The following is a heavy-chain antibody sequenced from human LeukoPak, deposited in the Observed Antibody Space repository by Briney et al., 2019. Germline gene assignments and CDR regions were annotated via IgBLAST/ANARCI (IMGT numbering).Heavy chain of an antibody. CDR1: GGSISSHY. CDR2: IYYSGST. CDR3: ARAPGIVGATGRVGYFDY. V-gene: IGHV4-59*11. Sequence: PSETLSLTCTVSGGSISSHYWSWIRQPPGKGLEWIGYIYYSGSTNYNPSLKSRVTISVDTSKNHFSLKLSSVTAADTAVYYCARAPGIVGATGRVGYFDYWGQGTLVTVSS. D-gene: IGHD1-26*01. J-gene: IGHJ4*02.